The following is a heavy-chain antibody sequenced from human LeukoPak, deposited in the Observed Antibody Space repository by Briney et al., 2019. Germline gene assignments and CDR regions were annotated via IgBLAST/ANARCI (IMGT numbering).Heavy chain of an antibody. V-gene: IGHV3-66*01. CDR1: GITVGSNY. J-gene: IGHJ4*02. D-gene: IGHD3-22*01. CDR2: VYADGRT. CDR3: ARDPDDSSAFFDY. Sequence: GGSLRLSCAASGITVGSNYMSWVRQAPGKGLEWVSAVYADGRTYYADSVKGRFTVSRDNFKNTLYLQMNSLRAEDTAVYYCARDPDDSSAFFDYWGQGTLVTVSS.